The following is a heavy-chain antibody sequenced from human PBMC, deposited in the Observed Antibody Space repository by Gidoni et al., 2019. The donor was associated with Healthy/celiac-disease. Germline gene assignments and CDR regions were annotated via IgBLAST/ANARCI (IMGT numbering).Heavy chain of an antibody. CDR3: TRDQVVAVAGAPDY. J-gene: IGHJ4*02. V-gene: IGHV3-49*03. Sequence: EVQLVESGGGLVQPGRSLRLSCTASGFTFGDYAMSWFRQPPGKGLEWVGFIRSKAYGGTTEYAASVKGRFTISRDDSKSIAYLQMNSLKTEDTAVYYCTRDQVVAVAGAPDYWGQGTLVTVSS. CDR2: IRSKAYGGTT. CDR1: GFTFGDYA. D-gene: IGHD6-19*01.